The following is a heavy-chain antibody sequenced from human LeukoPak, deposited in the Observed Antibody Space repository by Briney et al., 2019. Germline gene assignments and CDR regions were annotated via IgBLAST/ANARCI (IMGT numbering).Heavy chain of an antibody. V-gene: IGHV3-21*01. CDR1: GFTFSGHT. CDR3: VRDLTGTTSFDY. D-gene: IGHD1-20*01. J-gene: IGHJ4*02. CDR2: ISGSSSYI. Sequence: KTGGSLRLSCAASGFTFSGHTMNWVRQASGKTLEWVSHISGSSSYIYYADSVKGRFTISRDNAKNSLYLQMNSLRAEDTALYYCVRDLTGTTSFDYWGQGTLVTVSS.